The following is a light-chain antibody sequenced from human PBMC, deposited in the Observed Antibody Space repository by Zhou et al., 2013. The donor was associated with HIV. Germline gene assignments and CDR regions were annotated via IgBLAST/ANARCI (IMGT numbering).Light chain of an antibody. CDR1: QSISTY. CDR2: DAS. V-gene: IGKV1-33*01. J-gene: IGKJ4*01. CDR3: QQYDNVPLT. Sequence: DIQMTQSPSSLSASAGDRVTITCRASQSISTYLNWYQQKPGKAPKLLIYDASNLETGVPSRFSGSGSGTDFTFTISSLQPEDIATYYCQQYDNVPLTFGGGTKVEIK.